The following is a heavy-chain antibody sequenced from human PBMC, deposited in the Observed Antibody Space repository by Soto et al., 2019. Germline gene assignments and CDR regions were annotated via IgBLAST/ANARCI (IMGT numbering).Heavy chain of an antibody. V-gene: IGHV3-30-3*01. J-gene: IGHJ4*01. CDR2: ISYDGSNK. D-gene: IGHD5-12*01. CDR3: AREGYSFYDTSSDY. CDR1: GFTFSSYA. Sequence: GGSLRLSCAASGFTFSSYAMHWVRQAPGKGLEWVAVISYDGSNKYYADSVKGRFTISRDNSKNTLYLQMNSLRAEDTAVYYCAREGYSFYDTSSDYRGPGTLDTVSS.